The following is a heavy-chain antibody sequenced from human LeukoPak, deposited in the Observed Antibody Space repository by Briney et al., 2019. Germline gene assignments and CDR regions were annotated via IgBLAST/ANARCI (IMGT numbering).Heavy chain of an antibody. J-gene: IGHJ4*02. D-gene: IGHD5-12*01. Sequence: SVKVSFKASGSAFSGYTITWVRQAPGQGLEWVGGIITNLASTNYAQKFQGRVTISADDSTSTAYMQLRSLTSEDTAFYYCALAFSGYDRWFPEPPDQWGQGTLVTVSS. CDR3: ALAFSGYDRWFPEPPDQ. CDR1: GSAFSGYT. V-gene: IGHV1-69*13. CDR2: IITNLAST.